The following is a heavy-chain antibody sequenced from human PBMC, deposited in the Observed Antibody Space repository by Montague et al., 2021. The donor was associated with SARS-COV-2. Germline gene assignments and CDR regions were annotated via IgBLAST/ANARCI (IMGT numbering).Heavy chain of an antibody. CDR2: IYYSGST. V-gene: IGHV4-59*13. CDR1: GGSISTYY. Sequence: SETLSLTCTVSGGSISTYYWDWIRQPPGKGLEWIAYIYYSGSTNYIPSLKSRATISLDTSKNQFSLKLNSVTAADTAVYFCARAVSVYGDYDGFDPWGRGTLITVSS. J-gene: IGHJ5*02. CDR3: ARAVSVYGDYDGFDP. D-gene: IGHD4-17*01.